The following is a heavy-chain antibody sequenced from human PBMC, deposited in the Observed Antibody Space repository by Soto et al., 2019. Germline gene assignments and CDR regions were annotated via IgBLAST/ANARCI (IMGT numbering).Heavy chain of an antibody. J-gene: IGHJ4*02. V-gene: IGHV3-30*03. Sequence: PXESLLLSCATSGFIFNDYAMYWVRQAPGQGLEWVAMISSDGNHQFYVDNVRGRFTVSRDNSKNTLNLQMNSLRPEDTAVYYCSRGTYYPQSSGLHADYWGPGTVVTVSS. D-gene: IGHD3-22*01. CDR1: GFIFNDYA. CDR3: SRGTYYPQSSGLHADY. CDR2: ISSDGNHQ.